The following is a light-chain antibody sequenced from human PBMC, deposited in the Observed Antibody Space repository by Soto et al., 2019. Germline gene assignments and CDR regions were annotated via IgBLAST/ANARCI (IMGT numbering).Light chain of an antibody. CDR3: QKYNSAPRT. CDR1: QGISNY. Sequence: DMQRTQSPSSLSASVGERVTMTCLASQGISNYLSWYQQKPGKVPKLLIYAASTLQSGVPSRFSGSGSGTDFTLTISSLQPEDVATYYCQKYNSAPRTFGQGTKVDIK. CDR2: AAS. V-gene: IGKV1-27*01. J-gene: IGKJ1*01.